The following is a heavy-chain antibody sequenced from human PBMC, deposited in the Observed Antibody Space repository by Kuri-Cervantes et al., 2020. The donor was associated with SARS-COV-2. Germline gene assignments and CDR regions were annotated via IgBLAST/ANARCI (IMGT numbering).Heavy chain of an antibody. Sequence: LRLSCTVSGGSISSGSYYWSWIRQPAGKGLEWLGRIYTSGSTNYNPSLKSRVTMSVDTSKNQFSLKLSSVTAADTAVYYCARHFIIAAADPDYYYYYMDVWGKGTTVTVSS. CDR3: ARHFIIAAADPDYYYYYMDV. J-gene: IGHJ6*03. CDR2: IYTSGST. V-gene: IGHV4-61*02. CDR1: GGSISSGSYY. D-gene: IGHD6-13*01.